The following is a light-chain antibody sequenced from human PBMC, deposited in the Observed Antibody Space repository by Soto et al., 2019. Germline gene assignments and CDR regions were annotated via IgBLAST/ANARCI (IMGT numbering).Light chain of an antibody. CDR1: QSVSSY. Sequence: EIVLTQSPATLSLSPGERATLSCRASQSVSSYLAWYQQKPGQAPRLLIYDASNRATGIPARFSGSGSGTDFTRTISSLEPEGFAVYYCQQRSHWPRLTFGRGTNLQLK. CDR3: QQRSHWPRLT. CDR2: DAS. V-gene: IGKV3-11*01. J-gene: IGKJ2*01.